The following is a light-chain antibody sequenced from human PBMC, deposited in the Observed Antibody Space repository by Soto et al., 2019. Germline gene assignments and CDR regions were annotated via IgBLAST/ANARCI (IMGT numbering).Light chain of an antibody. Sequence: QTVVTQEPFFSVSPGGTVTLTCDLSSASVFTSYYPSWYQQTPGQAPRTLIYNTNTRSSGVPDRFSGSILGNKAALTITGAQADDESDYYCVLYLDTGIWVFGGGTKLTVL. CDR3: VLYLDTGIWV. V-gene: IGLV8-61*01. CDR1: SASVFTSYY. CDR2: NTN. J-gene: IGLJ3*02.